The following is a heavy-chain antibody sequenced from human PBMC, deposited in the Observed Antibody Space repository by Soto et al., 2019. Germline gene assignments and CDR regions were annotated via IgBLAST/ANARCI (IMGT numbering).Heavy chain of an antibody. J-gene: IGHJ5*02. CDR3: ARDRFGGTEGTNWLDP. D-gene: IGHD3-10*01. CDR1: GFKFNSYG. CDR2: IRYDGSDT. V-gene: IGHV3-33*01. Sequence: QEQLVQSGGGVVQPGRSLRLSCAASGFKFNSYGMHWVRQAPGKGLEWVAVIRYDGSDTSYGDSVKGRFTISRDNSKNTLHLQMSSLRVDDTAVYYCARDRFGGTEGTNWLDPWSQGSLVTVSS.